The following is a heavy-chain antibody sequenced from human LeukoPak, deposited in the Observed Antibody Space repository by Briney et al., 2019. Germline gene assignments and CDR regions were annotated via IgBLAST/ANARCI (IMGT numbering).Heavy chain of an antibody. CDR2: IYTDGST. V-gene: IGHV3-53*01. CDR3: ARAKPKNMVRGLIMRRESRYYFDY. D-gene: IGHD3-10*01. Sequence: PGGSLRLSCAASGFTVSGHYMNWVRQAPGKGLDWVSVIYTDGSTYYADSVKGRFTISRDNSKSTLYIQMNSLRAEDTAVYYCARAKPKNMVRGLIMRRESRYYFDYWGQGTLVTVSS. CDR1: GFTVSGHY. J-gene: IGHJ4*02.